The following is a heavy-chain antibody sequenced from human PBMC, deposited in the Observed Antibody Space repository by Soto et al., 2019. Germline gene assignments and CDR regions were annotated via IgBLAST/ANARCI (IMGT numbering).Heavy chain of an antibody. CDR1: GYTFTDYY. D-gene: IGHD3-9*01. V-gene: IGHV1-46*03. J-gene: IGHJ3*02. CDR3: TIAMTGHDSFDI. Sequence: ASVKVSCKASGYTFTDYYMNWVRQAPGQGLEWMGIIHPSGGTTTYAQKFQGSVTMTRDTSTSTVYLELSSLRSEGTAVYYCTIAMTGHDSFDIWGQGTMVTV. CDR2: IHPSGGTT.